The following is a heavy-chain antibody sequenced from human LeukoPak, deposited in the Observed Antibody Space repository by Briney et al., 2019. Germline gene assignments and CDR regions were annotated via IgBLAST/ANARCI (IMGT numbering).Heavy chain of an antibody. V-gene: IGHV4-59*01. CDR1: GGSISSYY. J-gene: IGHJ6*03. D-gene: IGHD2-15*01. CDR3: ARSVEGYCSGDNCYYYYYYMDV. CDR2: IYYSGST. Sequence: SVTLSLTCTVSGGSISSYYWSWIRQPPGKGLEWIGYIYYSGSTNYNPSLKSRVTISVDTSKNQFSLKLSSVTAADTAVYYCARSVEGYCSGDNCYYYYYYMDVWGKGTTVTVSS.